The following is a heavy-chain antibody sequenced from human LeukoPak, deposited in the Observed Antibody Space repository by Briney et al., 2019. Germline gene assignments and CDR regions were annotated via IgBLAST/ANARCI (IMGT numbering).Heavy chain of an antibody. CDR3: ARYGLLRLSEINAFHI. Sequence: SDTLSLTCTVSGDSISTSKSYWGWIRQPPLKGLEWIGSIYYTGNTYYSPSLKSRVTISIDTSKNHFSLKLNSVTAADTAVYYCARYGLLRLSEINAFHIWGQGTMVTVSS. CDR2: IYYTGNT. D-gene: IGHD5-18*01. J-gene: IGHJ3*02. V-gene: IGHV4-39*07. CDR1: GDSISTSKSY.